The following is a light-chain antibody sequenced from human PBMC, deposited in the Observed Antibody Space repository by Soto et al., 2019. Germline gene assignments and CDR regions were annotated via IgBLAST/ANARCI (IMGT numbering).Light chain of an antibody. Sequence: DIQMTQSPSSLSASVGDRVTITCRASQSISGWLAWYQQKPGKAPNLLIYDASSLESGVPSRFSGSGSGTEFTLTISSLHPDDFATYYCQQYNSWYTFGQGTKLEIK. CDR3: QQYNSWYT. CDR2: DAS. V-gene: IGKV1-5*01. CDR1: QSISGW. J-gene: IGKJ2*01.